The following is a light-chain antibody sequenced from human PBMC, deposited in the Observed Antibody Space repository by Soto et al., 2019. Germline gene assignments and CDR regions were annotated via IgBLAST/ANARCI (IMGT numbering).Light chain of an antibody. CDR2: EVS. J-gene: IGLJ1*01. CDR1: SSDVGGYNY. V-gene: IGLV2-14*01. CDR3: SSYTSSTSLDV. Sequence: QSLLAQPASVSLSPGQSITISGTGTSSDVGGYNYVSWYQQHPGKAPKLMIYEVSNRPSGVSIRFSGSKSGNTASLTISGLQAEDEADYYCSSYTSSTSLDVFGTGTKVTVL.